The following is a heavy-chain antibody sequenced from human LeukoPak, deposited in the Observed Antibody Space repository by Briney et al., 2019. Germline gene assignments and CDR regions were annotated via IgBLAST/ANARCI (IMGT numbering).Heavy chain of an antibody. J-gene: IGHJ3*02. CDR2: VYYSGST. CDR3: ARWITVTNDAIDI. D-gene: IGHD4-17*01. V-gene: IGHV4-39*07. CDR1: GASIFSSSYY. Sequence: SETLSLTCTVSGASIFSSSYYWGWVRQPPGKALEWIGTVYYSGSTYYNPSLKSRVAVSMDTSRNQFSLKLSSVTAADTAIYYCARWITVTNDAIDIWGQGTMVTVSS.